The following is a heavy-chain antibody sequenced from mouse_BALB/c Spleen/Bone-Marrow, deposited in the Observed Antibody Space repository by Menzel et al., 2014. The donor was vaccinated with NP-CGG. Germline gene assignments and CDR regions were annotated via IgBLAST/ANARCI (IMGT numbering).Heavy chain of an antibody. D-gene: IGHD1-1*01. CDR1: GFTIKDTY. J-gene: IGHJ4*01. V-gene: IGHV14-3*02. CDR2: IDPANGNT. Sequence: EVQLQESGAELVKPGASVKLSCTASGFTIKDTYIHWVKQRPEQGLEWIGRIDPANGNTKYDPKFQGKATITADTSSNTAFLQLSSLTSEDSSVDYCARRLRSAMDYWGQGTAVTVSA. CDR3: ARRLRSAMDY.